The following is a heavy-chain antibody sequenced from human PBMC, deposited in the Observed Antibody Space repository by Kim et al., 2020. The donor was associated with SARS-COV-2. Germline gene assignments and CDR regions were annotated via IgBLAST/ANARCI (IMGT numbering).Heavy chain of an antibody. Sequence: GRESYYVDSMKSRFTISGDNAKNSLYLQRNSLRVEDTAVYYCARSVFGDSCWGQGTLVSVSS. CDR2: GRES. J-gene: IGHJ4*02. CDR3: ARSVFGDSC. V-gene: IGHV3-7*01. D-gene: IGHD3-10*02.